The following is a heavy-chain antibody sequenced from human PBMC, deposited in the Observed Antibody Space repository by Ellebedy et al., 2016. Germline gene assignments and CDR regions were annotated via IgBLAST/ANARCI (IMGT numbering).Heavy chain of an antibody. J-gene: IGHJ4*02. D-gene: IGHD4-11*01. CDR1: GFSLSTSSVV. CDR3: VHRTTVTSVDY. CDR2: IYENDDK. Sequence: SGPTLVKPTQTLTLTCTFSGFSLSTSSVVVGWVRQPPGKALEWLAFIYENDDKRYSPSLNSRLTITRDSSKSQVVLTVTNMDPVDTGTYYCVHRTTVTSVDYWGQGTLVTVSS. V-gene: IGHV2-5*01.